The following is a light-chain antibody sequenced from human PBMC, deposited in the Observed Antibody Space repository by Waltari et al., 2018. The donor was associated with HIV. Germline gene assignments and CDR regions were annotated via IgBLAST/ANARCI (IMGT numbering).Light chain of an antibody. Sequence: SSELAQDPAVSVALGQTVRITCQGESVRSYYASRYQQKPGQAPVLVVYGENNRPSGIPDRFSGSSSGNTASLTIAGAQAEDEADYYCNSRDSSGHWFFGGGTKVTVL. CDR3: NSRDSSGHWF. J-gene: IGLJ3*02. V-gene: IGLV3-19*01. CDR1: SVRSYY. CDR2: GEN.